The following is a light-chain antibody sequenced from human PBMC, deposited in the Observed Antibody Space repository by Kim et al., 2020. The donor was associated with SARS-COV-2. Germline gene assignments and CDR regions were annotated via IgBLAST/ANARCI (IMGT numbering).Light chain of an antibody. CDR1: ALPKQY. Sequence: SYELTQPPSVSVSPGQTARITCSGDALPKQYAYWFQQKPGQAPVVLIYEDTERPSGIPERISGSTSGTTVTLTISAVQAEDEADYYCQSADSSDTFWVFGGGTQLTVL. CDR3: QSADSSDTFWV. J-gene: IGLJ3*02. V-gene: IGLV3-25*03. CDR2: EDT.